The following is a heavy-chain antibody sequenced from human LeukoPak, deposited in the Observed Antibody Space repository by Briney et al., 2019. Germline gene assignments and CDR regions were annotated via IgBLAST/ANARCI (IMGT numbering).Heavy chain of an antibody. J-gene: IGHJ4*02. CDR3: HASTTGDY. V-gene: IGHV4-34*01. CDR1: GGSFSGYY. CDR2: INHSGST. D-gene: IGHD1-26*01. Sequence: SETLSLTCAVYGGSFSGYYWSWIRQPPGKGLEWIGEINHSGSTNYNPSLKSRVTISVDTSKNQFSLKLSSVTAADTAVYYCHASTTGDYWGQGTLVTVSS.